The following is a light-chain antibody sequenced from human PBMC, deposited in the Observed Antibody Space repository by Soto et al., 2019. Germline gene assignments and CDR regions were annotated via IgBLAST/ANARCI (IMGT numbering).Light chain of an antibody. CDR3: SSYTSSSTLV. CDR1: SSDVGGYNA. J-gene: IGLJ1*01. V-gene: IGLV2-14*01. Sequence: QSALAQPASVSGSPGQTISISCTGTSSDVGGYNAVSWYQHHPGKAPKLIIYEVSNRPSGVSNRFSGSKSGNTASLTISGLQAEDEADYYCSSYTSSSTLVFGTGTKVTVL. CDR2: EVS.